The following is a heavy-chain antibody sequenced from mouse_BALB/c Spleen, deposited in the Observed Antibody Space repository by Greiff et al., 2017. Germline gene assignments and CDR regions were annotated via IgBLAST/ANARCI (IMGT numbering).Heavy chain of an antibody. V-gene: IGHV2-2*02. J-gene: IGHJ4*01. CDR2: IWSGGST. Sequence: VQLKESGPGLVQPSQSLSITCTVSGFSLTSYGVHWVRQSPGKGLEWLGVIWSGGSTDYNAAFISRLSISKDNSKSQVFFKMNSLQANDTAIYYCASYYRYDDQGYYYAMDYWGQGTSVTVSS. CDR1: GFSLTSYG. CDR3: ASYYRYDDQGYYYAMDY. D-gene: IGHD2-14*01.